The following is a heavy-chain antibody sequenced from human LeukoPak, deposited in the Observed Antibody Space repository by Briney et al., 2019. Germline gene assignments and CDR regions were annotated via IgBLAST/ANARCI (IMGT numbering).Heavy chain of an antibody. D-gene: IGHD5-24*01. V-gene: IGHV1-2*02. CDR3: AREYEMATFDY. J-gene: IGHJ4*02. CDR1: GYTFTGYY. CDR2: INLNSGGT. Sequence: ASVKVSCKASGYTFTGYYMHWVRQAPGQGLEWMGWINLNSGGTNYAQKFQGRVTMTRDTSISTAYMELSRLRSEDTAVYYCAREYEMATFDYWGQGTLVTVSS.